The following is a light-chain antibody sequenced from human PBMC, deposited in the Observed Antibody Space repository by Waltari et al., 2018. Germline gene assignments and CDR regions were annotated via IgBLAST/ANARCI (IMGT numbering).Light chain of an antibody. CDR3: CSYAGSNWV. J-gene: IGLJ3*02. Sequence: QSALTQPASVSGSPGQSITNSCTATSRDVGSYDLCPWYQQHPRRAPKRMIYEGSKRPSGVSNRFSGSKSGNTASLTISGLQAEDEADYYCCSYAGSNWVFGGGTKLTVL. CDR2: EGS. CDR1: SRDVGSYDL. V-gene: IGLV2-23*01.